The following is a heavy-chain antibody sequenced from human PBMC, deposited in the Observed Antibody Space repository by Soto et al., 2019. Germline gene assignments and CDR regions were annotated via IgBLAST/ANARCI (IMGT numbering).Heavy chain of an antibody. CDR3: ARILTVRGPLRYYYGMHX. CDR1: GFSLTTSGMC. V-gene: IGHV2-70*01. Sequence: SGPTLVDPTQTLTLTCTLSGFSLTTSGMCVSWIRHPPGKALEWLALIDWGDDKYYTTSLTTRITISKDTSKNQLVLTVTNLDPVDTATYYCARILTVRGPLRYYYGMHXWGQGTTVTVS. D-gene: IGHD3-10*01. J-gene: IGHJ6*02. CDR2: IDWGDDK.